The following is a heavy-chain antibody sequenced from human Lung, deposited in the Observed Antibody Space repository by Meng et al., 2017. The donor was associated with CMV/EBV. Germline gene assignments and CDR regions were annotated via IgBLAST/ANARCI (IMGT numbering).Heavy chain of an antibody. Sequence: QVQRQESGPVLVKPSGTRSLTGGVSGVSISSNIRWTWVRQPPGKGLEWIGDIDDSGSTNYNPSLNSRISISLDKSKNHFSLKVNSVTAADTAVYYCARGKQDAWELLAYWGQGALVTVSS. CDR2: IDDSGST. CDR1: GVSISSNIR. CDR3: ARGKQDAWELLAY. J-gene: IGHJ4*02. V-gene: IGHV4-4*02. D-gene: IGHD1-26*01.